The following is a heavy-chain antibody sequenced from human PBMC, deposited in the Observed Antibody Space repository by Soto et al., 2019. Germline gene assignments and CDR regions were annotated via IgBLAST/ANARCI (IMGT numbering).Heavy chain of an antibody. CDR3: AREGQLRGSYPGY. CDR1: GYTFTSYA. J-gene: IGHJ4*02. V-gene: IGHV1-3*01. D-gene: IGHD1-26*01. CDR2: INAGNGNT. Sequence: ASVKVSCKASGYTFTSYAMHWVRQAPGQRLEWMGWINAGNGNTKYSQKFQGRVTITRDTSASTAYMELSSLRSEDTAVYYCAREGQLRGSYPGYWGQGTLVTVSS.